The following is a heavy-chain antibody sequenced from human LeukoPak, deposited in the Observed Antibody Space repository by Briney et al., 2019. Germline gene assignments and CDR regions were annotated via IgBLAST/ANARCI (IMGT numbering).Heavy chain of an antibody. CDR2: ISFDGDNE. D-gene: IGHD5/OR15-5a*01. V-gene: IGHV3-30-3*01. CDR3: AREPSGNFGQLVSSAEYFQH. J-gene: IGHJ1*01. Sequence: GGSLRLSCATSGFTFSNYAIHWVRQAPGKGLEWVADISFDGDNEYHADSVRGRFMIARDNSKDTVYLQMNSLTIEDTAVYYCAREPSGNFGQLVSSAEYFQHWGQGTRVTVSS. CDR1: GFTFSNYA.